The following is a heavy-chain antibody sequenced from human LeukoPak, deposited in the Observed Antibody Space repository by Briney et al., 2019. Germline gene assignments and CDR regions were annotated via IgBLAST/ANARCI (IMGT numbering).Heavy chain of an antibody. D-gene: IGHD1-26*01. J-gene: IGHJ4*02. CDR1: GFSFRDYG. V-gene: IGHV3-21*01. Sequence: PGGSLRLSCTTSGFSFRDYGITWVRQAPGKGLEWVSAITRGSAHIYYADSLKGRFTISGDHSMNSVHLQMNSLRVDDTAVYYCARGALVGTVYFFDYWGPGTVVTVSS. CDR2: ITRGSAHI. CDR3: ARGALVGTVYFFDY.